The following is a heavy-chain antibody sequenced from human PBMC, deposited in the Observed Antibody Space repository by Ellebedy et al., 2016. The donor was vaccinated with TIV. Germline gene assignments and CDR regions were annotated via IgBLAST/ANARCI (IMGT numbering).Heavy chain of an antibody. D-gene: IGHD1-1*01. CDR2: IYPGDSET. CDR3: ARVIASTGSDP. J-gene: IGHJ5*02. CDR1: GYRFISYW. V-gene: IGHV5-51*01. Sequence: GESLKISCKTSGYRFISYWIGWVRQTPGKGLEWVGIIYPGDSETIYSPSFHGQVTISADKSTDTAYLQWSSLKASDTAIYYCARVIASTGSDPWGQGTLFTVSS.